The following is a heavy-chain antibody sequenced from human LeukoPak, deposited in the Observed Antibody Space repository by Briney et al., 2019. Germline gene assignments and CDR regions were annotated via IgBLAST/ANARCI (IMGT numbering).Heavy chain of an antibody. CDR3: AKDIEDCSSTSCYTY. Sequence: GGSLRLSCAASGFTFSSYAMSWVRQAPGKGLEWVSAISGSGGSTYYADSVKGRFTISRDNSKNTLYLQMNSLRAEDTAVYYCAKDIEDCSSTSCYTYWGQGTQVTVSS. J-gene: IGHJ4*02. V-gene: IGHV3-23*01. D-gene: IGHD2-2*01. CDR1: GFTFSSYA. CDR2: ISGSGGST.